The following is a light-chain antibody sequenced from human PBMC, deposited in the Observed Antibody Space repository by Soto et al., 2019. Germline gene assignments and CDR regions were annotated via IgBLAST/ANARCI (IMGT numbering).Light chain of an antibody. V-gene: IGLV1-40*01. CDR1: TSNIGAGYD. CDR3: QSYDSSLSAVV. J-gene: IGLJ2*01. CDR2: GNT. Sequence: QSVLTQPPSVSGAPGQRVSISCSGSTSNIGAGYDVHWYQHLPGTAPKLLVFGNTNRPSAVPDRFSGSKSGTSASLAITGLQAEDAADYYCQSYDSSLSAVVFGGGTKLTVL.